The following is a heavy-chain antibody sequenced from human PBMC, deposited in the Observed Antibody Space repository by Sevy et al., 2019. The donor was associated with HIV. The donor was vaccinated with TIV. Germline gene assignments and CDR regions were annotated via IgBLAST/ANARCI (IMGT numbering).Heavy chain of an antibody. V-gene: IGHV3-30-3*01. J-gene: IGHJ5*02. CDR1: GFTFSSYA. Sequence: GGSLRLSCAASGFTFSSYAMHWVRQAPGKGLEWVAVISYDGSNKYYADSVKGRFTISRDNSKNTLYLQMNSLRAEHAAVYYCAGPIAVAAPGHWFDPWGQGTLVTVSS. CDR3: AGPIAVAAPGHWFDP. D-gene: IGHD6-19*01. CDR2: ISYDGSNK.